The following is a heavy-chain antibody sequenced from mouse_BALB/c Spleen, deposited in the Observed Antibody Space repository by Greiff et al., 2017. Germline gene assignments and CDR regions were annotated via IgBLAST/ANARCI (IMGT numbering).Heavy chain of an antibody. Sequence: EVKVVESGGGLVQPGGSLKLSCAASGFTFSSYGMSWVRQTPDKRLELVATINSNGGSTYYPDSVKGRFTISRDNAKNTLYLQMSSLKSEDTAMYYCARDLDYYGYAMDYWGQGTSVTVSS. J-gene: IGHJ4*01. D-gene: IGHD1-1*01. V-gene: IGHV5-6-3*01. CDR3: ARDLDYYGYAMDY. CDR1: GFTFSSYG. CDR2: INSNGGST.